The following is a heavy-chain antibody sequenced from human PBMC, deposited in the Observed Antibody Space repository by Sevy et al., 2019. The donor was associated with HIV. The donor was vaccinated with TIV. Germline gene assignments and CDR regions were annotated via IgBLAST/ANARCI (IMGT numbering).Heavy chain of an antibody. Sequence: GGSLRLSCVASGFTFRSYWMSWVRQAPGKGLEWVANIKLDGSEKYYVDSVKGRFTISRDNAKNSLYLQMISLRAEDTAVYYCARDCSSTSCLWGMDVWGQGTTVTVSS. CDR2: IKLDGSEK. D-gene: IGHD2-2*01. J-gene: IGHJ6*02. V-gene: IGHV3-7*03. CDR1: GFTFRSYW. CDR3: ARDCSSTSCLWGMDV.